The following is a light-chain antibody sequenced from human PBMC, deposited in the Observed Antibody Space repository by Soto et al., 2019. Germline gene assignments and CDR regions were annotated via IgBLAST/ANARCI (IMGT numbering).Light chain of an antibody. J-gene: IGLJ1*01. CDR1: SSDVGSYNL. V-gene: IGLV2-23*02. CDR2: EVS. CDR3: CSYAGSSSYV. Sequence: QPALTQPASVSGSPGQSITISCTGTSSDVGSYNLVSWYQQHPGKAPKLMIYEVSKRPSGVSTRFSGSKSGNTASLTISGLQAEDEADYYCCSYAGSSSYVFGTGTKVTVL.